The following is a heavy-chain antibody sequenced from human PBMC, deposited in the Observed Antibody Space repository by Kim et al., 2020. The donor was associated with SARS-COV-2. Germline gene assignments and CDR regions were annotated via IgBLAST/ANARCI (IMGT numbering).Heavy chain of an antibody. D-gene: IGHD3-22*01. CDR2: IYPGDSDT. Sequence: GESLKISCKGSGYSFTSYWIGWVRQIPGKGLEWMGIIYPGDSDTRYSPSFQGQVTISADKSISTAYLQWSSLKASDTAMYYCARTRNYYDSSGTTAGGWFDPWGQGTLVTVSS. CDR1: GYSFTSYW. CDR3: ARTRNYYDSSGTTAGGWFDP. J-gene: IGHJ5*02. V-gene: IGHV5-51*01.